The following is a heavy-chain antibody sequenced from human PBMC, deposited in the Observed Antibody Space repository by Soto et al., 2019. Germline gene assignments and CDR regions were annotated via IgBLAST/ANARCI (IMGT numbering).Heavy chain of an antibody. CDR3: TTGWSHDAFDI. Sequence: GGSLRLSCAASGFTFSSYSMNWVRQAPGKGLEWVSSISSSSSYIYYADSVKGRFTISRDNAKNSLYLQMNSLRAEDTAVYYCTTGWSHDAFDIWGQGTMVTVSS. J-gene: IGHJ3*02. V-gene: IGHV3-21*01. CDR1: GFTFSSYS. D-gene: IGHD6-19*01. CDR2: ISSSSSYI.